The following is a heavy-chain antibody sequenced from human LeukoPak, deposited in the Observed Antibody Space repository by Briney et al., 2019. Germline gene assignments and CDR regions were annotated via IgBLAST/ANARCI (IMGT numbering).Heavy chain of an antibody. CDR3: ARDLSSSSTAYLQH. CDR2: ISSSSKYI. J-gene: IGHJ1*01. D-gene: IGHD6-6*01. Sequence: GGSLRLSCAASGFTFSSYSVNWVRQAPGKGLEWVSSISSSSKYIYYADSVKDRFTISRDNAKNSLYLQMNSLRAEDTAVYYCARDLSSSSTAYLQHWGQGTLVTVSS. CDR1: GFTFSSYS. V-gene: IGHV3-21*01.